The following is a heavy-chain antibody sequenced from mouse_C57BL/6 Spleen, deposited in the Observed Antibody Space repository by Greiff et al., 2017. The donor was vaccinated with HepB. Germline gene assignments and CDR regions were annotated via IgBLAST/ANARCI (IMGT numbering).Heavy chain of an antibody. CDR3: ARLGGSFDY. J-gene: IGHJ2*01. D-gene: IGHD1-1*02. V-gene: IGHV1-69*01. CDR1: GYTFTSYW. Sequence: QVQLQQPGAELVMPGASVKLSCKASGYTFTSYWMHWVKQRPGQGLEWIGEIDPSDSYTNYNQKFKGQSTLTVDKSSSTAYMQLSSLTSEDSAVYYCARLGGSFDYWGQGTTLTVSS. CDR2: IDPSDSYT.